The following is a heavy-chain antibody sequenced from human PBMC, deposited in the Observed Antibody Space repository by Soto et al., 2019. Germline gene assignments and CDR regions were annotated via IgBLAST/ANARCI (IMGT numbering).Heavy chain of an antibody. Sequence: SGTLCLTCAVPGGSISTSNWWRWVRQPPGKGLEWIGEIYHSGSTNYNPSLKSRVTISVDKSKNQFSLKLSSVTAADTAVYYCARASRTVTTLGYYYYGMDVWGQGTTVTVSS. CDR1: GGSISTSNW. D-gene: IGHD4-17*01. CDR2: IYHSGST. J-gene: IGHJ6*02. CDR3: ARASRTVTTLGYYYYGMDV. V-gene: IGHV4-4*02.